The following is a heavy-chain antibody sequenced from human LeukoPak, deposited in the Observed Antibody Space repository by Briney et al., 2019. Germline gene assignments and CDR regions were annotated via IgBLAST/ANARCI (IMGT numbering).Heavy chain of an antibody. Sequence: SETLSLTCAVYGGSFSGYYWSGIRQPPGKRLESIGEINHSGSTNYNPSLKSRVTISVDTSKNQFSLKLSSVTAADTAVYYCARGRTYDYWGQGTLVTVSS. J-gene: IGHJ4*02. CDR2: INHSGST. CDR1: GGSFSGYY. CDR3: ARGRTYDY. V-gene: IGHV4-34*01.